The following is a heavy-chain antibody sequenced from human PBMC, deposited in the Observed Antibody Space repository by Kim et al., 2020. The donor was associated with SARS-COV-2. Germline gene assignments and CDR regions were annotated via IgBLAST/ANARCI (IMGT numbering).Heavy chain of an antibody. CDR3: ARLVVYAGFDY. V-gene: IGHV4-39*01. J-gene: IGHJ4*02. Sequence: YSNPPLKRLVTISVDTSKSQFSLKLSSVTAADTAVYYCARLVVYAGFDYWGQGTLVTVSS. D-gene: IGHD3-16*01.